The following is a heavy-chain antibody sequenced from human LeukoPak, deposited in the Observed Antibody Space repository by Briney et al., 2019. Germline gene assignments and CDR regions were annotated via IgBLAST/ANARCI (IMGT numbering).Heavy chain of an antibody. CDR1: GGSISSYY. Sequence: SETLSLACTVSGGSISSYYWSWIRQPPGKGLEWIGYIYYSGSTNYNPSLKSRVTISVDTSKNQFSLKLSSVTAADTAVYYCARHGRVRGLYLGYWFDPWGQGTLVTVSS. CDR2: IYYSGST. J-gene: IGHJ5*02. V-gene: IGHV4-59*08. D-gene: IGHD3-10*01. CDR3: ARHGRVRGLYLGYWFDP.